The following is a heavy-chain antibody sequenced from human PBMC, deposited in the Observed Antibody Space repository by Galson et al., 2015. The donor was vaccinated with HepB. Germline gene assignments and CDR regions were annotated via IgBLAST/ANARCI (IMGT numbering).Heavy chain of an antibody. D-gene: IGHD6-19*01. V-gene: IGHV3-7*03. J-gene: IGHJ4*02. Sequence: SLRLSCAASGFTFSTYWMYWVRQAPGKGLEWVAAIKTDGSDKYYADSVKGRCTISRDNADNSLYLQINSLRNEGTAVYYCAKDHITGWSFDSWGQGTLVTVSS. CDR3: AKDHITGWSFDS. CDR1: GFTFSTYW. CDR2: IKTDGSDK.